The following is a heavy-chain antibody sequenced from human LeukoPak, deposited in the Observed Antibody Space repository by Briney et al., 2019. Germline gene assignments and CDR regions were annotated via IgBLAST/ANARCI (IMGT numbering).Heavy chain of an antibody. CDR2: IIPIFGTA. J-gene: IGHJ4*02. CDR3: ARVPSVAPDDSSGYYYRY. CDR1: GGTFSSYA. D-gene: IGHD3-22*01. V-gene: IGHV1-69*13. Sequence: SVKVSCKASGGTFSSYAISWVRQAPGQGLEWMGGIIPIFGTANYAQKCQGRVTITADESTSTAYMELSSLRSEDTAVYYCARVPSVAPDDSSGYYYRYWGQGTLVTVSS.